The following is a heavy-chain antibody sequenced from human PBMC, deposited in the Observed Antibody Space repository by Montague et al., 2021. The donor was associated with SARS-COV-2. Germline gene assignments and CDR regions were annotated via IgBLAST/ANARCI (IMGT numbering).Heavy chain of an antibody. CDR2: IDYSGXT. CDR3: ARVQGITMIVVVIGAFDI. Sequence: TLSLTCTVSGGSISSGGYYWSWIRQHPGKGLEWIGYIDYSGXTXYXXXXKXRVTISVDTSKSQFSLKLSSVTAADTAVYYCARVQGITMIVVVIGAFDIWGQGTMATVSS. J-gene: IGHJ3*02. D-gene: IGHD3-22*01. V-gene: IGHV4-31*03. CDR1: GGSISSGGYY.